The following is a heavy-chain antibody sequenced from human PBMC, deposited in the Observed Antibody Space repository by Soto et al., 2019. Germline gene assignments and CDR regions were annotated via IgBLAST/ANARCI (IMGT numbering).Heavy chain of an antibody. Sequence: GGSLRLSCAASGFTFSGYAMSWVRQAPGKGLEWVSAISDTGGSTYYADSVKGRFTISRDNAKNSLYLQMNSLRAEDTAVYYCARDGTTVTTRFFYWGQGTLVTVSS. J-gene: IGHJ4*02. CDR2: ISDTGGST. CDR3: ARDGTTVTTRFFY. D-gene: IGHD4-17*01. CDR1: GFTFSGYA. V-gene: IGHV3-23*01.